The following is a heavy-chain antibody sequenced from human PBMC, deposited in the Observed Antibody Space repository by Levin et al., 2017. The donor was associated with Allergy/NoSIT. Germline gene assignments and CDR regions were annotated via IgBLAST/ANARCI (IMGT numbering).Heavy chain of an antibody. CDR1: GFTFSGYA. Sequence: LSLTCAASGFTFSGYAVSWVRQAPGMGLEWVSTISGSGGDTYYADSAQGRFIISRDNSKNILYLQMNSLRADDTAIYYCARKGPPRDAFDIWGQGTMVTVSS. V-gene: IGHV3-23*01. CDR2: ISGSGGDT. CDR3: ARKGPPRDAFDI. J-gene: IGHJ3*02.